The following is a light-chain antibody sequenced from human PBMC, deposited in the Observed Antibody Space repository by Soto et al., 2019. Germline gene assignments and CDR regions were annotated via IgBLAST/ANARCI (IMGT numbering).Light chain of an antibody. V-gene: IGKV1-5*01. CDR3: QQYNSSLVT. Sequence: DIPMTQSPSTLSASVGDRVTITCRASQSISSWLAWYQQKPGKAPKLLIYDASSLESGVPSRFSGSGSGTEFTLTISSLQPDDFATYYCQQYNSSLVTFGGGTKVEIK. J-gene: IGKJ4*01. CDR2: DAS. CDR1: QSISSW.